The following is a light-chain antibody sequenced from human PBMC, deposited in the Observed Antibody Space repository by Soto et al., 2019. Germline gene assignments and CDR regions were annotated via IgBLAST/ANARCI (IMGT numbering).Light chain of an antibody. CDR1: SSDVGGYKY. V-gene: IGLV2-8*01. Sequence: QSALTQPPSASGSPGQSVTISCTGTSSDVGGYKYFSWYQQHPGKTPKLMIFEVHKRPSGVPDRFSGSKSGNTASLTVSGLQAEDEADYYCSSYGGTNNMLFGGGTKLTVL. CDR3: SSYGGTNNML. J-gene: IGLJ2*01. CDR2: EVH.